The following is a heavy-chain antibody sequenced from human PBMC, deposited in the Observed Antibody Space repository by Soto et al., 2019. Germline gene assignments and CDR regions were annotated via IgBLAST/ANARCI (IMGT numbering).Heavy chain of an antibody. V-gene: IGHV4-30-4*01. CDR1: GGSISSGAYY. Sequence: SETLSLTCIVSGGSISSGAYYWSWIRQPPGKGLEWIGYIYYSGSTYYNPSLMSRVTISVDTSKNQFSLNLRSVTAADTAVYYCARHRAYGDYGYYYGMDVWGQGTTVTVS. CDR2: IYYSGST. D-gene: IGHD4-17*01. J-gene: IGHJ6*02. CDR3: ARHRAYGDYGYYYGMDV.